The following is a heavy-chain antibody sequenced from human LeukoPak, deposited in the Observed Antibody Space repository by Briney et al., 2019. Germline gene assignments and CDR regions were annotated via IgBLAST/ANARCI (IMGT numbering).Heavy chain of an antibody. Sequence: SGGSLRLSCAASGFTFSSYSMNWVRQAPGKGLEWVSSISSSSSYIYYADSVKGRFTISRDNAKNSLYLQMNNLRAEDTAVYYCARDVYYDSSGYYSWGQGTLVTVSS. CDR2: ISSSSSYI. CDR3: ARDVYYDSSGYYS. CDR1: GFTFSSYS. J-gene: IGHJ4*02. V-gene: IGHV3-21*01. D-gene: IGHD3-22*01.